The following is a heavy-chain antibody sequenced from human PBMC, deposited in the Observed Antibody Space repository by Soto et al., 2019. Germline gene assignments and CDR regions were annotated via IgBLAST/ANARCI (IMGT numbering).Heavy chain of an antibody. J-gene: IGHJ6*03. CDR2: IYPGDSDT. CDR3: ARRNIVVVPAAIEDLYYYYYYMDV. D-gene: IGHD2-2*02. CDR1: GYSFTSYW. Sequence: PGESLKISCKGSGYSFTSYWIGWVRQMPGKGLEWMGIIYPGDSDTRYSPSFQGQVIISADKSISTAYLQWSSLKASDTAMYYCARRNIVVVPAAIEDLYYYYYYMDVWGKGTTVTVSS. V-gene: IGHV5-51*01.